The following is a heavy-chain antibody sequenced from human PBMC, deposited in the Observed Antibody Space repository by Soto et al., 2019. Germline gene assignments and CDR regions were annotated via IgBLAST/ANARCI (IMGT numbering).Heavy chain of an antibody. Sequence: ASVKVSCKASGYTFTGYYMHWVRQAPGQGLEWMGWINPNSGGTNYAQKFQGRVTMTRDTSISTAYMELSRLRSDDTAVYYCARVYRFGEFRYGMDVWGQGTRSPSP. CDR3: ARVYRFGEFRYGMDV. CDR1: GYTFTGYY. J-gene: IGHJ6*02. V-gene: IGHV1-2*02. D-gene: IGHD3-10*01. CDR2: INPNSGGT.